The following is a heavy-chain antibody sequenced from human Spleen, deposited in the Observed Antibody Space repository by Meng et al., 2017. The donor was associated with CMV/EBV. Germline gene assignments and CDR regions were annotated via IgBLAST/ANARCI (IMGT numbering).Heavy chain of an antibody. V-gene: IGHV3-21*01. D-gene: IGHD3-10*01. Sequence: EVQLVESGGDLVKPGGSLRLSCAASGFTFSGYNINWVRQAPGKGLEWVSSISSTSSHIYYADSVKGRFTISRDNARNSLYLLMNSLRAEDTAVYYCARVTLIRGIDYWGQGTLVTVSS. J-gene: IGHJ4*02. CDR2: ISSTSSHI. CDR3: ARVTLIRGIDY. CDR1: GFTFSGYN.